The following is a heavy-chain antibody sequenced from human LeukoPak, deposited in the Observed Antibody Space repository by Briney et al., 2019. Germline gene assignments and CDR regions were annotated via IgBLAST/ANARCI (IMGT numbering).Heavy chain of an antibody. CDR2: IIPILGIA. CDR1: GGTFSSYA. CDR3: ARDRDYDSSGYDY. V-gene: IGHV1-69*04. Sequence: GASVKVSCKASGGTFSSYAISWVRQAPGQGLEWMGRIIPILGIANYAQKFQGRVTITADKSTSTAYMELSSLRSEDTAVYYCARDRDYDSSGYDYWGQGTLVTVSS. J-gene: IGHJ4*02. D-gene: IGHD3-22*01.